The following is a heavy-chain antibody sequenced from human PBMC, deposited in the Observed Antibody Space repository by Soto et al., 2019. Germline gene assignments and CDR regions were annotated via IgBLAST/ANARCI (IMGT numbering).Heavy chain of an antibody. CDR3: ARERVGATYYFDY. CDR1: GGTFSSYA. V-gene: IGHV1-69*13. CDR2: IIPIFGTA. Sequence: SVKVSCKASGGTFSSYAISWVRQAPGQGLEWMGGIIPIFGTANYAQKFQGRVTITADESTSTAYMELSSLRSEDTAVYYCARERVGATYYFDYWGQGTLVTVSS. J-gene: IGHJ4*02. D-gene: IGHD1-26*01.